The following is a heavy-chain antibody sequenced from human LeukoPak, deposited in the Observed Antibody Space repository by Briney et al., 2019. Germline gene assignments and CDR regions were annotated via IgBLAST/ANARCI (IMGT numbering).Heavy chain of an antibody. V-gene: IGHV3-33*06. CDR2: IWYDGSNK. J-gene: IGHJ4*02. CDR3: AKVGGIAARLAYFDY. D-gene: IGHD6-6*01. CDR1: GFTFSSYG. Sequence: GRSLRLSCAASGFTFSSYGMHWVRQAPGKGLEWVAVIWYDGSNKYYADSVKGRFTISRDNSKSTLYLQMNSLRAEDTAVYYCAKVGGIAARLAYFDYWGQGTLVTVSS.